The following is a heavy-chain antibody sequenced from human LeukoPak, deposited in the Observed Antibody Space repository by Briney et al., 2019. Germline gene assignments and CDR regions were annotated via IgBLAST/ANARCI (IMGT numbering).Heavy chain of an antibody. Sequence: PSETLSLTCLVSGGSITSYNLSWIRLTAGKGLEWIGRIYTSGTTNYNPSFKSRVSASISKSKNQFSLKVTSVTAADTAVYYCARDWAGSTYGYWYFDLWGRGTLVTVSS. J-gene: IGHJ2*01. D-gene: IGHD3-10*01. CDR1: GGSITSYN. CDR3: ARDWAGSTYGYWYFDL. CDR2: IYTSGTT. V-gene: IGHV4-4*07.